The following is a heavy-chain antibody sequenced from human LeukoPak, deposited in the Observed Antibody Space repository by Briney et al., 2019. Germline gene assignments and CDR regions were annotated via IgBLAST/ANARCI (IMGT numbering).Heavy chain of an antibody. J-gene: IGHJ4*02. D-gene: IGHD2-15*01. Sequence: PGGSLRLSCVVSGFTFRNYWMHWVRQAPGKGLVWVSRINGDGSSSAYADSVKGRFSISGDNAKSTLYLQMNSLSVEDTAVYHCARGGVVAAQDYWGQGTLVTVTS. CDR3: ARGGVVAAQDY. V-gene: IGHV3-74*01. CDR1: GFTFRNYW. CDR2: INGDGSSS.